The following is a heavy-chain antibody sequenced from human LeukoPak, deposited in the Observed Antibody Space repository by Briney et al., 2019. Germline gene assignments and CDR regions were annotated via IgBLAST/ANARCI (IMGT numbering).Heavy chain of an antibody. CDR1: GYSISSGYY. D-gene: IGHD6-13*01. CDR2: IYHSGST. J-gene: IGHJ6*03. V-gene: IGHV4-38-2*01. Sequence: PSETLSLTCAVSGYSISSGYYWGWIRQPPGKGPEWIGSIYHSGSTYYNPSLKSRVTISVGTSKNQFSLKLSSVTAADTAVYYCARHSRAAAGTPLRYYYYYMDVWGKGTTVTVSS. CDR3: ARHSRAAAGTPLRYYYYYMDV.